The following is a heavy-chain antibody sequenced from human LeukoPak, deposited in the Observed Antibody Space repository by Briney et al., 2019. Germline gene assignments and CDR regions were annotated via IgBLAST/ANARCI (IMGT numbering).Heavy chain of an antibody. CDR3: ARAPFPFGESDLYDY. Sequence: GGSLRLSCAGSGFTFSSYSMNWVRQAPGKGLEWVSSISSSSSYIYYADSVKGRFTISRDNAKNSLYLQMNSLRAEDTAMYYCARAPFPFGESDLYDYWGQGTLVTVSS. V-gene: IGHV3-21*01. D-gene: IGHD3-10*01. CDR2: ISSSSSYI. CDR1: GFTFSSYS. J-gene: IGHJ4*02.